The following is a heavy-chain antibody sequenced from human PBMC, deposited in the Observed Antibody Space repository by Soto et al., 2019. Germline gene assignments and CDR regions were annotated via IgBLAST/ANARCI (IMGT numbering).Heavy chain of an antibody. D-gene: IGHD3-3*01. V-gene: IGHV2-5*02. Sequence: QITLNESGPTPVKPRQTLTLTCTFSGFSLTTSGVGVGWIRQSPGKAPEWLALIYWDDDKRYSPSLKSRLTITKDTYNNQVVLTMADLDPADTATYYCAHRVLRTVFGLVTTTAIYFDFWGQGTPVAVSS. CDR3: AHRVLRTVFGLVTTTAIYFDF. CDR1: GFSLTTSGVG. J-gene: IGHJ4*02. CDR2: IYWDDDK.